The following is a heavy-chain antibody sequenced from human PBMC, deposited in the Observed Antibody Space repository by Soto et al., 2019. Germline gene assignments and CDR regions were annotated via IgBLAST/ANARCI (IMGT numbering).Heavy chain of an antibody. CDR3: ARVGCYDGSGYNAFHI. V-gene: IGHV4-31*03. Sequence: QVQLQESGPGRVKPSQTLSLTCTVSGGSISSGGYYWSWIRQHPGKGLEWIGYIYYSGSTYYNPSLKSRVTISVDTSKNQFSLKLSSVTAADTAVYYCARVGCYDGSGYNAFHIWGQGTMVTVSS. J-gene: IGHJ3*02. CDR2: IYYSGST. CDR1: GGSISSGGYY. D-gene: IGHD3-22*01.